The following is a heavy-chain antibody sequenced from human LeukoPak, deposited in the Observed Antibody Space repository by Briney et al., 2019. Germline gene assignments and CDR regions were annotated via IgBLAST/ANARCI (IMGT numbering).Heavy chain of an antibody. CDR2: ISGSGGNT. V-gene: IGHV3-23*01. Sequence: GGSLRFSCAASGFTFSSYAMSWVRQAPGEGLEWVSAISGSGGNTYYTDSVKGRFTISRDNSKNTLYLQMNSLRPEDTAVYYCAKGLYSSSYPYYFDYWGQGTLVTVSS. J-gene: IGHJ4*02. D-gene: IGHD3-22*01. CDR3: AKGLYSSSYPYYFDY. CDR1: GFTFSSYA.